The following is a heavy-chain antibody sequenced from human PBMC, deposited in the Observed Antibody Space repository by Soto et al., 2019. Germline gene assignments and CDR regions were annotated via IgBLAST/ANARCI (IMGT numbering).Heavy chain of an antibody. D-gene: IGHD1-1*01. J-gene: IGHJ4*02. V-gene: IGHV3-9*01. Sequence: PGGSLRLSCAASGFTFDDYAMHWVRQAPGKGLEWVSGISWNSGSIGYADSVKGRFTISRDNAKNSLYLQMNSLRAEDTALYYCAKDIRERPTYYFDYWGQGTLVTVSS. CDR3: AKDIRERPTYYFDY. CDR1: GFTFDDYA. CDR2: ISWNSGSI.